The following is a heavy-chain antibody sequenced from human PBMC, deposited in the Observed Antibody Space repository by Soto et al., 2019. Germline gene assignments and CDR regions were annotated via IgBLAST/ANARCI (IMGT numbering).Heavy chain of an antibody. J-gene: IGHJ6*02. CDR3: AMLGGWSGGSRGMDV. V-gene: IGHV3-72*01. Sequence: EVQLVESGGGLVQPGGSLRLSCAASGLIFSDYHMDWVRQAPGKGLEWVGRIRRKANSYTTEYAASVKGRFTISRDDSKNSMYLQMTSLKSEDTAVYYCAMLGGWSGGSRGMDVWGQGTTVTVSS. CDR2: IRRKANSYTT. CDR1: GLIFSDYH. D-gene: IGHD6-19*01.